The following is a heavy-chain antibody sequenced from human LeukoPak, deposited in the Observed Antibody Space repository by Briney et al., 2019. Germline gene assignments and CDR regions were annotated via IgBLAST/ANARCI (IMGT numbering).Heavy chain of an antibody. D-gene: IGHD4-17*01. CDR2: INHSGST. CDR1: GGSFSGYY. J-gene: IGHJ4*02. V-gene: IGHV4-34*01. CDR3: ARGPYGDYSDFLGEFHY. Sequence: SETPSLTCAVYGGSFSGYYWSWIRQPPGKGLEWIGEINHSGSTNYNPSLKSRVTISVDTSKNQFSLKLSSVTAADTAVYYCARGPYGDYSDFLGEFHYWGQGTLVTVSS.